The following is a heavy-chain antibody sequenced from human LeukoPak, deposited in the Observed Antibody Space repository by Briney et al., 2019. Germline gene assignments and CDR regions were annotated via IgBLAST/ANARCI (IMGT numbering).Heavy chain of an antibody. D-gene: IGHD3-3*01. CDR2: ISVWGTTI. V-gene: IGHV3-48*01. J-gene: IGHJ3*02. CDR3: AKGRGAYYDLWSGSDAFDI. CDR1: GFTFTRHS. Sequence: GGSLRLSCAASGFTFTRHSMNWVRQAPGKGLEWVSFISVWGTTIYSGDSVKGRFTISRDNAKNSIYLQMNSLRVEDTAVYYCAKGRGAYYDLWSGSDAFDIWGQGTMVTVSS.